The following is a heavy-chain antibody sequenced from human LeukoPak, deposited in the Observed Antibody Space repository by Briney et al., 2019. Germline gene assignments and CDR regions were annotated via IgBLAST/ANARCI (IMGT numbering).Heavy chain of an antibody. Sequence: GGSLRLSCAASGFTFSSYVMSWVRQAPGEGLEWVSAISPSGGSTYYAASVKGRFTSSRDSSEKTLFLQMTSLRAEDTAVYSCAKAQGHYDYWGQGTLVTVSS. D-gene: IGHD3-22*01. V-gene: IGHV3-23*01. J-gene: IGHJ4*02. CDR3: AKAQGHYDY. CDR1: GFTFSSYV. CDR2: ISPSGGST.